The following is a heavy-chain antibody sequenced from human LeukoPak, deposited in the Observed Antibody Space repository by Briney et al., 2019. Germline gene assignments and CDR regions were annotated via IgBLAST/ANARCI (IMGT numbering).Heavy chain of an antibody. CDR1: GYTFTGSY. CDR2: INPNSGGT. V-gene: IGHV1-2*02. D-gene: IGHD6-6*01. Sequence: ASVKVSCKASGYTFTGSYIHWVRQAPGQGLEWMGWINPNSGGTNYAQKFQGTVTMTRDTSISTAYMELSRLRSDDTAVYYCARLGIAARNAFDIWGQGTMVTVSS. J-gene: IGHJ3*02. CDR3: ARLGIAARNAFDI.